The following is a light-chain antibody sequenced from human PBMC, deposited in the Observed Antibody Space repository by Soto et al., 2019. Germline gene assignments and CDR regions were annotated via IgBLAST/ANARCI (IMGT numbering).Light chain of an antibody. Sequence: EIVMTQSPATLSVSPGERATLSCRASRSVSSNLAWYQQKPGQAPRLLMYGASTRATGIPARFSGSGSGTEFTLTISSLQSEDFAVYFCQQYGTSPVTFGGGTKVEI. CDR3: QQYGTSPVT. CDR2: GAS. V-gene: IGKV3-15*01. CDR1: RSVSSN. J-gene: IGKJ4*01.